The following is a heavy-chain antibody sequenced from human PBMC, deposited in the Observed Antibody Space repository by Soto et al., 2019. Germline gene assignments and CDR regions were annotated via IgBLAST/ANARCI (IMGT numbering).Heavy chain of an antibody. CDR1: GGSISSGDYY. CDR2: IYYSGST. D-gene: IGHD3-9*01. V-gene: IGHV4-30-4*01. Sequence: TLSLTCTVSGGSISSGDYYWSWIRQPPGKGLEWIGYIYYSGSTYYNPSLKSRVTRSVDTSKNQFSLKLSSVTAADTAVHYCARLSLVDILTGLDPWGQGTLVTVSS. J-gene: IGHJ5*02. CDR3: ARLSLVDILTGLDP.